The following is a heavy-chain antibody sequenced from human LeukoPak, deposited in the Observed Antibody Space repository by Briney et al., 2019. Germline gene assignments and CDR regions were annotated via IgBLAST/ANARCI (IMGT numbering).Heavy chain of an antibody. CDR1: GFSFSDAW. Sequence: PGGSLRLSCAASGFSFSDAWMNWVRQAPGKGLEWVAVISYDGSNKYYADSVKGRSTISRDNSKNTLYLQMNSLRAEDTAVYYCAREQWLDPSNWFDPWGQGTLVTVSS. D-gene: IGHD6-19*01. J-gene: IGHJ5*02. V-gene: IGHV3-30*03. CDR3: AREQWLDPSNWFDP. CDR2: ISYDGSNK.